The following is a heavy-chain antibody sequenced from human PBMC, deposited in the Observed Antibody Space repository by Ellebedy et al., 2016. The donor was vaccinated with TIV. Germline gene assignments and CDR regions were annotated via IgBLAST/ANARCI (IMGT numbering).Heavy chain of an antibody. CDR1: GYTFTTYG. J-gene: IGHJ6*02. V-gene: IGHV1-18*01. CDR3: ARKRYSDGYYPDV. CDR2: ISDYNDKT. D-gene: IGHD5-24*01. Sequence: AASVKVSCKASGYTFTTYGLSWVRQAPGQGLEWMGWISDYNDKTVYAQKFQGSVTLTTATSTSTAYMELRSLRSDDTAVYYCARKRYSDGYYPDVWGQGTTLTVSS.